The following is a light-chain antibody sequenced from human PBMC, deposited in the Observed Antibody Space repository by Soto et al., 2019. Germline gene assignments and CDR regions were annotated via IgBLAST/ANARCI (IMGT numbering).Light chain of an antibody. CDR3: QQLNSYPPTLT. V-gene: IGKV1-33*01. CDR2: GAS. CDR1: QDIKTF. J-gene: IGKJ4*01. Sequence: DIQMTQSPSSLSVSVGDRVTITCQANQDIKTFLHWYQQKPGKAPKVLIYGASYLEPGVPSRFSGTGSGTDFTFTISSLQPEDIATYYCQQLNSYPPTLTFGGGTKVDIK.